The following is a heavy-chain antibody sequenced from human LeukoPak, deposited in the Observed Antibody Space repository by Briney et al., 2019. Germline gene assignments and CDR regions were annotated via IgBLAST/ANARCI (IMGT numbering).Heavy chain of an antibody. Sequence: SGGSLRLSCAASGFTFSDYYMSWIRQAPGKGLEWVSYISSSGSTIYYADSVKGRFTISRDNAKNSLYLQMNSLRAEDTAVYYCAKLLYYDFWSGYPYYFDYWGQGTLVTVSS. D-gene: IGHD3-3*01. CDR3: AKLLYYDFWSGYPYYFDY. V-gene: IGHV3-11*04. CDR1: GFTFSDYY. J-gene: IGHJ4*02. CDR2: ISSSGSTI.